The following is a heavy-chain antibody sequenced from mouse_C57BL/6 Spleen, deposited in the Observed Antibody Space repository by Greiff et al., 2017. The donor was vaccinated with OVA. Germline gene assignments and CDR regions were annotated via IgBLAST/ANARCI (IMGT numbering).Heavy chain of an antibody. CDR2: IWSDGST. J-gene: IGHJ4*01. V-gene: IGHV2-6-1*01. CDR3: ARHCGDYGEDYAVDY. CDR1: GFSLTSYG. D-gene: IGHD2-4*01. Sequence: VKLVESGPGLVAPSQSLSITCTVSGFSLTSYGVNWVRQPPGKGLEWLVVIWSDGSTTYNSALKSRLGTRKDNSKSHASLKMNSLHTNVTAMYYCARHCGDYGEDYAVDYWGQGTSVTVSS.